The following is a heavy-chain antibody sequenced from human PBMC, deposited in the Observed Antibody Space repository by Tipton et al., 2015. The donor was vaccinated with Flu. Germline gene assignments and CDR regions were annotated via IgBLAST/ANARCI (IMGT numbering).Heavy chain of an antibody. D-gene: IGHD6-19*01. CDR1: GFTFDTYA. J-gene: IGHJ6*02. CDR3: ARDSGYDYHYVMGV. CDR2: ISYDGNIK. V-gene: IGHV3-30*03. Sequence: QLVQSGGGVVQPGGSLRLSCAASGFTFDTYAMHWVRQAPGKGLEWVAVISYDGNIKYYGDSVKGRFTISRDDSRNMLYLQVNSLRAEDTAVYYCARDSGYDYHYVMGVWGQGTTVTVSS.